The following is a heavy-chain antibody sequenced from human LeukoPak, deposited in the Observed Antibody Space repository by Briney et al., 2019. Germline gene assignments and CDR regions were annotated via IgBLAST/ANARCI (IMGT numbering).Heavy chain of an antibody. V-gene: IGHV4-34*01. CDR2: INHSGST. CDR3: ARSGRTLNMVRGRHVDY. Sequence: SETLSLTCAVYGGSFSGYYWSWIRQPPGKGLEWIGEINHSGSTNHNPSLKSRVTISVDTSKNQFSLKLSSVTAADTAVYYCARSGRTLNMVRGRHVDYWGQGTLVTVSS. J-gene: IGHJ4*02. D-gene: IGHD3-10*01. CDR1: GGSFSGYY.